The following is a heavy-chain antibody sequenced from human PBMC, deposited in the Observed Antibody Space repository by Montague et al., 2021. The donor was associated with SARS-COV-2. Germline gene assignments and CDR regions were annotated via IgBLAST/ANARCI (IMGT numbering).Heavy chain of an antibody. J-gene: IGHJ4*02. CDR1: GGSISSSSYY. V-gene: IGHV4-39*01. CDR3: ARHPRGYYDYVWGSPSYYFDY. D-gene: IGHD3-16*01. CDR2: IYYSGST. Sequence: SETLSLTCTVAGGSISSSSYYWGWIRQPPGKVLEWIGSIYYSGSTYYNPSLKSRVTTSVDTSKNQFSLKLSSVTAADTAVYYCARHPRGYYDYVWGSPSYYFDYWGQGTLVTVSS.